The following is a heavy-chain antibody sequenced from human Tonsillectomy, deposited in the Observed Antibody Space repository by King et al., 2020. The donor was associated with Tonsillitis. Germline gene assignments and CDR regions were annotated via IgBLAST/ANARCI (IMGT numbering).Heavy chain of an antibody. CDR2: IYPDDFDS. J-gene: IGHJ3*02. D-gene: IGHD3-22*01. CDR1: GYDFSTYW. V-gene: IGHV5-51*01. CDR3: ARQGEYYDDSSGYYPIASFDI. Sequence: VQLVESGAEVKKPGESLKIFCKASGYDFSTYWIAWVRQMPGKGLEWMGIIYPDDFDSRYSPSFQGQVTISVDKSVSTAYLQWSSLKASDTAMYYCARQGEYYDDSSGYYPIASFDIWGLGTMVTVSS.